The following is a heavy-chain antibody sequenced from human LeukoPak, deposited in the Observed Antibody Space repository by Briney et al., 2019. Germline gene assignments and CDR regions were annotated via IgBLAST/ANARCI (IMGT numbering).Heavy chain of an antibody. Sequence: ASVKVSCKASGYTFTGYYMHWVRQAPGQGLEWMGWISAYNGNTNYAQKLQGRVTMTTDTSTNTAYMELRSLRSDDTAVYYCARDSPYDSSGFGDAFDIWGQGTMVTVSS. CDR2: ISAYNGNT. D-gene: IGHD3-22*01. CDR1: GYTFTGYY. J-gene: IGHJ3*02. CDR3: ARDSPYDSSGFGDAFDI. V-gene: IGHV1-18*04.